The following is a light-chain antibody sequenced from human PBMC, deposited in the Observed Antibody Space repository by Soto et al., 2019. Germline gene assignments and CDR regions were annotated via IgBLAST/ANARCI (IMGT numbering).Light chain of an antibody. CDR2: GAS. V-gene: IGKV3-15*01. Sequence: EIVMKQSPATLSVSPGESATLSCRASQSVSSKLAWYQQKPGQAPRLLIYGASTRATGIPARFSGSGSGTEFTITISGLQSEDFAVYYCQQYNTWYTFGQGTKLEIK. J-gene: IGKJ2*01. CDR1: QSVSSK. CDR3: QQYNTWYT.